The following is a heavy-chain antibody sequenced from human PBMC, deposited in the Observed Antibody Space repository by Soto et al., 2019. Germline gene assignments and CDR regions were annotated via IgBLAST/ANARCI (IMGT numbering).Heavy chain of an antibody. Sequence: SETLSLTCTVSGGSISSGCYYWSWIRQHPGKGLEWIGYIYYSGSTYYNPSLKSRVTISVDTSKNQFSLKLSSVTAADTAVYYCAKFSDSSGWYGRFDYWGQGTLVTVSS. CDR1: GGSISSGCYY. D-gene: IGHD6-19*01. CDR2: IYYSGST. CDR3: AKFSDSSGWYGRFDY. J-gene: IGHJ4*02. V-gene: IGHV4-31*03.